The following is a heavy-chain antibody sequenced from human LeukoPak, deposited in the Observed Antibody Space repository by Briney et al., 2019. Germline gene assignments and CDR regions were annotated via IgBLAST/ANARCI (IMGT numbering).Heavy chain of an antibody. CDR2: FDPEDGET. CDR1: GYTLTELS. J-gene: IGHJ3*02. Sequence: ASVKVSCKVSGYTLTELSMHWVRQAPGKGLEWMGGFDPEDGETIYAQKFQGRVTMTEGTSTDTAYMELSSLRSEDTAVYYCARVDYGAHGFDIWGQGTMVTVSS. V-gene: IGHV1-24*01. D-gene: IGHD4-17*01. CDR3: ARVDYGAHGFDI.